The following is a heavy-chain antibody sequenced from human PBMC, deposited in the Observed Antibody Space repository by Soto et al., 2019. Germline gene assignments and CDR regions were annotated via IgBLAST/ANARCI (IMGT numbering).Heavy chain of an antibody. CDR2: IYPGDSDT. V-gene: IGHV5-51*01. J-gene: IGHJ4*02. Sequence: PGESLKISCQASGYAFTSYWIAWVRQIPGRGLEWMGIIYPGDSDTRYSPSFQGQVTISADKSITTAYLQWNSLEAADTAVYYCARGRGGSYPIDSWGQGTLVTVSS. CDR1: GYAFTSYW. D-gene: IGHD1-26*01. CDR3: ARGRGGSYPIDS.